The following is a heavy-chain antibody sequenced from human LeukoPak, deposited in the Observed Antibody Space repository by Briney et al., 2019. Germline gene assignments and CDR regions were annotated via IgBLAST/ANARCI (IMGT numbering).Heavy chain of an antibody. CDR1: GFTFSSYS. Sequence: GGSLRLSCAASGFTFSSYSMNWVRQAPGKGLEWVSSISSSSSYIYYADSVKGRFTISRDNSKNTLYLQMNSLRAEDTAVYYCARFGSSWTLDYWGQGTLVTVSS. CDR2: ISSSSSYI. V-gene: IGHV3-21*04. CDR3: ARFGSSWTLDY. J-gene: IGHJ4*02. D-gene: IGHD6-13*01.